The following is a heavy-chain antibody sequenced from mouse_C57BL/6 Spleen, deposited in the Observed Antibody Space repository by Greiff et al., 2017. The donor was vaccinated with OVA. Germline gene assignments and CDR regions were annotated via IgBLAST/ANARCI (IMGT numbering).Heavy chain of an antibody. CDR3: ARAHYYGSSDAMDY. CDR2: ISSGSSTI. CDR1: GFTFSDYG. V-gene: IGHV5-17*01. J-gene: IGHJ4*01. D-gene: IGHD1-1*01. Sequence: DVHLVESGGGLVKPGGSLKLSCAASGFTFSDYGMHWVRQAPEKGLEWVAYISSGSSTIYYADTVKGRFTISRDNAKNTLFLQMTSLRSEDTAMYYCARAHYYGSSDAMDYWGQGTSVTVSS.